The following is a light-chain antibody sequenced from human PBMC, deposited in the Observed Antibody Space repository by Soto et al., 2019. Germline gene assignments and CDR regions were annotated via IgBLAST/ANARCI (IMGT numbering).Light chain of an antibody. V-gene: IGLV1-40*01. J-gene: IGLJ3*02. CDR3: QSYDSILTGSV. Sequence: QSVLTQPPSVSGAPGQRVTISCTGSSSNIGAGYDVHWYQQRPGTAPKLLIFGNINRPSGVPDRFSGSKSGTSASLAITGLQPEDEGDYYCQSYDSILTGSVFGGGTKLTVL. CDR2: GNI. CDR1: SSNIGAGYD.